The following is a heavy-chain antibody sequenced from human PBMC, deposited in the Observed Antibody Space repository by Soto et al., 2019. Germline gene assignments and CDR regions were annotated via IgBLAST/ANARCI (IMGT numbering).Heavy chain of an antibody. Sequence: GGSLRLSCAASGFTFSDSYMSWIRQAPGKGLEWISYITFSGNTVYYADSLKGRFTTSRDNAKNSLYLQMNSLRAGDTAVYYCARGIELPAAAAGMDVWGQGTTVTVSS. CDR1: GFTFSDSY. CDR2: ITFSGNTV. D-gene: IGHD2-2*01. V-gene: IGHV3-11*04. CDR3: ARGIELPAAAAGMDV. J-gene: IGHJ6*02.